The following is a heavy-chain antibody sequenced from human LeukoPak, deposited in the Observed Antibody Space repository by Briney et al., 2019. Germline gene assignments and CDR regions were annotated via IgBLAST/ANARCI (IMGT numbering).Heavy chain of an antibody. V-gene: IGHV1-18*01. J-gene: IGHJ4*02. Sequence: ASVKVSCKASGYTFTSYGISWVRQAPGQGLEWMGWISAYNGNTNYAQKLQGRVTMTTDTSTSTAYMELRSLRSDDTAVYYCAKDLGSVSYQPSDYWGQGTLVTVSS. CDR3: AKDLGSVSYQPSDY. CDR2: ISAYNGNT. D-gene: IGHD1-26*01. CDR1: GYTFTSYG.